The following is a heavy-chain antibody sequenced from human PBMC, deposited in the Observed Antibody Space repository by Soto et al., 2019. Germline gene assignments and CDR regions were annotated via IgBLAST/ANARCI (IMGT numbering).Heavy chain of an antibody. D-gene: IGHD5-12*01. V-gene: IGHV4-34*01. Sequence: QVQLQQRGAGLLKPSETLSLTCAVYGGSFSGYYWSWIRQPPGKGLEWIGEINHSGSTNYNPSLKSRVTISVDTPKNQCSLKLSSVTAADTAVYYCARGGNSGYVWWGQGTLVTVSS. J-gene: IGHJ4*02. CDR2: INHSGST. CDR1: GGSFSGYY. CDR3: ARGGNSGYVW.